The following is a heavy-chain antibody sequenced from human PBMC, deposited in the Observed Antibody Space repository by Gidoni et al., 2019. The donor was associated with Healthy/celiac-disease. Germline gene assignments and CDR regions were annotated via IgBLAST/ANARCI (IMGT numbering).Heavy chain of an antibody. D-gene: IGHD6-19*01. CDR3: ARVRVAEEVGGYGMDV. CDR1: GYTFTSYG. V-gene: IGHV1-18*01. CDR2: ISAYNGNT. Sequence: QVQLVQSGAEVKKPGASVTVSCKASGYTFTSYGISWVRQAPGQGLEWMGWISAYNGNTNYAQKLQGRVTMTTDTSTSTAYMELRSLRSDDTAVYYCARVRVAEEVGGYGMDVWGQGTTVTVSS. J-gene: IGHJ6*02.